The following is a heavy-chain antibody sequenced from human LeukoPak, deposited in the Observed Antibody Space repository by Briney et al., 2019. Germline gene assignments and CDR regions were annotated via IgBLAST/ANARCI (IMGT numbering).Heavy chain of an antibody. D-gene: IGHD2/OR15-2a*01. CDR3: ARFLKNPVNRRGPANYYMDV. CDR1: GFTFSSYG. J-gene: IGHJ6*03. Sequence: GGSLRLSCAASGFTFSSYGMSWVRQAPGKGLEWVSAISGSGGSTYYADSVKGRFTISRDNSKNTLYLQMYSLRAEDTAVYYCARFLKNPVNRRGPANYYMDVWGKGTTVTISS. V-gene: IGHV3-23*01. CDR2: ISGSGGST.